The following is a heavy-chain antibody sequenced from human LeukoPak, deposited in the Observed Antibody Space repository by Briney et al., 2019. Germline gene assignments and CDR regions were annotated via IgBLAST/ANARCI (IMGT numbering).Heavy chain of an antibody. D-gene: IGHD1/OR15-1a*01. V-gene: IGHV3-30*18. Sequence: GRSLRLSCAASGFTFSSYGMHWVRQAPGKGLEWVAVISYDGSNKYYADSVKGRFTISRDNSKNTLYLQMNSQRAEDTAVYYCAKTEEGPETQQTYSYYYDGMDVWSKGTTVTVSS. CDR2: ISYDGSNK. J-gene: IGHJ6*04. CDR3: AKTEEGPETQQTYSYYYDGMDV. CDR1: GFTFSSYG.